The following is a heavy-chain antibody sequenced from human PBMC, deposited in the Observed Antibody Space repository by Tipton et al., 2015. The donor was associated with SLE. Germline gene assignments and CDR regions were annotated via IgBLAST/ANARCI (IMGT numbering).Heavy chain of an antibody. J-gene: IGHJ3*02. CDR2: IHYSGTT. CDR3: ARTLGAIAHTVYDAFDI. V-gene: IGHV4-59*11. D-gene: IGHD1-26*01. CDR1: GGSITNHY. Sequence: TLSLTCTVSGGSITNHYWNWIRQPPGKGLEWIGYIHYSGTTHDTPPLKSRVTMSVDMSKNQFSLRLTSVTAADTAVYYCARTLGAIAHTVYDAFDIWGQGKMVTVSS.